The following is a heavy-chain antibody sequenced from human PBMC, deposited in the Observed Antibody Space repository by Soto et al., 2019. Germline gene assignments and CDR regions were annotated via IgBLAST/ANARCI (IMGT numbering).Heavy chain of an antibody. CDR2: IYYSGST. J-gene: IGHJ4*02. CDR3: ARRAPVFAMVTFSEGYYFDY. Sequence: PSETLSLTCTVSGGSISSSSYYWGWIRQPPGKGLEWIGSIYYSGSTNYTPSLKSRVTISVDTSKNQFSLKLSSVTAADTAVYYCARRAPVFAMVTFSEGYYFDYWGQGSLVPVSS. D-gene: IGHD5-18*01. CDR1: GGSISSSSYY. V-gene: IGHV4-39*07.